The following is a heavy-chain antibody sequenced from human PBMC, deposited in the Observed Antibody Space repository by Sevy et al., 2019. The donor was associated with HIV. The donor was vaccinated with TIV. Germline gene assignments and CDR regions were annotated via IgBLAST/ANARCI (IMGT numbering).Heavy chain of an antibody. V-gene: IGHV3-23*01. CDR1: GLSFTSNG. Sequence: GGSLRLSCAASGLSFTSNGMGWVRQAPGKGLEWVAGITSGGATYYADSVKGRFTVSRDNSKNALYLQLNNLRADDTAVFYCSGGDTPMITDLDYWGQGTLVTVSS. CDR3: SGGDTPMITDLDY. D-gene: IGHD3-16*01. CDR2: ITSGGAT. J-gene: IGHJ4*02.